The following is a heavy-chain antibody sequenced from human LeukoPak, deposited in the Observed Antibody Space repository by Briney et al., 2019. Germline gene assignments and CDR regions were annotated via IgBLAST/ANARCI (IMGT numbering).Heavy chain of an antibody. CDR3: VRQSLGEFKY. J-gene: IGHJ4*02. V-gene: IGHV5-51*01. D-gene: IGHD3-10*01. CDR1: GYRFYTYW. Sequence: GESLKISCKGSGYRFYTYWIAWVRQMPGKGLEWMGIIYPDDSDTRYSPSFQGQVTISADKSIDTAYLQWRSLKASDTGMYYCVRQSLGEFKYWGQGTLVTVSS. CDR2: IYPDDSDT.